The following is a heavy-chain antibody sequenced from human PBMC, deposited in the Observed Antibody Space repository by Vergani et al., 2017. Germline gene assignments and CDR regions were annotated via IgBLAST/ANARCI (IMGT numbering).Heavy chain of an antibody. CDR1: GFSLSTSGVG. CDR2: IYWNDDK. Sequence: QITLKESGPTLVKPTQTLTLTCTFSGFSLSTSGVGVGWIRQPPGKALEWLAPIYWNDDKRYSPSLKSRLTITKDTSKNQVVLTMTNMDPVDTATYYCAHMKXQHSSSWVQLYYYYYMDVWGKGTTVTVSS. D-gene: IGHD6-13*01. CDR3: AHMKXQHSSSWVQLYYYYYMDV. J-gene: IGHJ6*03. V-gene: IGHV2-5*01.